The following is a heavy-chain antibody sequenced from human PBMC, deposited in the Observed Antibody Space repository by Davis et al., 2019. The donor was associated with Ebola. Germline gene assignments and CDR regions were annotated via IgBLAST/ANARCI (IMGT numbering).Heavy chain of an antibody. J-gene: IGHJ4*02. Sequence: GESLKISCAASGFIFSNYWMTWVRQAPGKGLEWVSSIDISGDKTFYADSVKGRFTISRDNSKNTVYLQMANLRPEDTAVYFCANELRPNDYWGQGTLVTVSS. CDR1: GFIFSNYW. CDR3: ANELRPNDY. D-gene: IGHD2-21*01. V-gene: IGHV3-23*01. CDR2: IDISGDKT.